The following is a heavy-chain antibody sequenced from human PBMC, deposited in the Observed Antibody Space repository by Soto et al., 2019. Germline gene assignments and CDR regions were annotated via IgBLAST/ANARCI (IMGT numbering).Heavy chain of an antibody. V-gene: IGHV3-23*01. J-gene: IGHJ4*02. D-gene: IGHD3-3*01. CDR3: AKSHGITIFGVVIEYYFDY. CDR2: ISGSGGST. Sequence: VQLLESGGCLVQPGGSLRLSCAASGFTLSGDAMSWVRQAPGKGLEWVSAISGSGGSTYYADSVKGRSPISRDNSKNTLYLQMNSLRAEETAVYDCAKSHGITIFGVVIEYYFDYWGQGTLVTVSS. CDR1: GFTLSGDA.